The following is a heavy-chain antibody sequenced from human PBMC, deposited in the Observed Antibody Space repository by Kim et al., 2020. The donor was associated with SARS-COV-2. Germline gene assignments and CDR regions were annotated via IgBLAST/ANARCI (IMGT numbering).Heavy chain of an antibody. J-gene: IGHJ4*02. CDR3: AREGYSSGSLDY. Sequence: YYNPSLKSRVTISVDTSKNQFSLKLSSVTAADTAVYYCAREGYSSGSLDYCGQGTLVTVSS. V-gene: IGHV4-31*02. D-gene: IGHD6-19*01.